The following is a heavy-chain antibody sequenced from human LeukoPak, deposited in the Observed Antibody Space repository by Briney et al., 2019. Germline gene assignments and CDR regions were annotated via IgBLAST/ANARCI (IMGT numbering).Heavy chain of an antibody. D-gene: IGHD2-15*01. CDR3: ARGYCSGGSCYSFFDY. V-gene: IGHV1-69*13. CDR1: GYTFTSYG. CDR2: IIPIFGTA. Sequence: GASVKVSCKASGYTFTSYGISWVRQAPGQGLEWMGGIIPIFGTANYAQKFQGRVTITADESTSTTYMELSSLRSEDTAVYYCARGYCSGGSCYSFFDYWGQGTLVTVSS. J-gene: IGHJ4*01.